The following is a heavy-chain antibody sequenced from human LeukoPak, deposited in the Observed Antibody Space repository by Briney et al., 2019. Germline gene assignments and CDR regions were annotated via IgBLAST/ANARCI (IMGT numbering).Heavy chain of an antibody. CDR2: IYPDDSDT. V-gene: IGHV5-51*01. Sequence: GESLKISCKGSGFRFSTYWIGWVRQMPGKGLEYMGIIYPDDSDTRYSPSFQGQVTISADKSISTVYLQWSSLQASDTAMYYCARMRIMTTMTNFDYWGQGTPVTVSS. CDR3: ARMRIMTTMTNFDY. D-gene: IGHD4-17*01. CDR1: GFRFSTYW. J-gene: IGHJ4*02.